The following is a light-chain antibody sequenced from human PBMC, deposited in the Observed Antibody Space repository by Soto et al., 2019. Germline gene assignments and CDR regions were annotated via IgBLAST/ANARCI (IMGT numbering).Light chain of an antibody. Sequence: QSVLTQPASASGSPGQSITISCTGTSSDIGNYDFVSWYQQVPGTAPKAMIYEVSSRPSGVSNRFSGSKSGNTASLTISGLQAEDEAYYFCSSYTTSTSFILFGGGTKVTVL. V-gene: IGLV2-14*01. CDR1: SSDIGNYDF. CDR2: EVS. CDR3: SSYTTSTSFIL. J-gene: IGLJ2*01.